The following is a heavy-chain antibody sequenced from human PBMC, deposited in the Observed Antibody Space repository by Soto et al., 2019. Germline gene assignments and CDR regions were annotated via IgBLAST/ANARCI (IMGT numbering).Heavy chain of an antibody. CDR3: ARAEAYSTSWYAMDV. V-gene: IGHV1-18*01. D-gene: IGHD2-2*01. CDR2: ISGYNGNT. Sequence: QAQLVQSGAEVKKPGASVKVSCKASGYIFSTYGITWVRQAPGQGLEWMGWISGYNGNTDDGQKLQGRVSMTIDTSTSTAYMDLRSLRSDDTDVYYCARAEAYSTSWYAMDVWGQGTTVIVSS. CDR1: GYIFSTYG. J-gene: IGHJ6*02.